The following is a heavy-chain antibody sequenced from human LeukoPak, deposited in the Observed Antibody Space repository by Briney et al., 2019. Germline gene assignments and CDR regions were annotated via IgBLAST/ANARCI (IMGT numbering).Heavy chain of an antibody. V-gene: IGHV4-59*01. CDR3: ARDPGWWGYFDY. Sequence: KSSETLSLTCTVSGGSISSYYWSWIRQPPGKGLEWIGYIYYSGSTNYTPSLKSRVTISVDTSKNQFSLKLSSVTAADTAVYYCARDPGWWGYFDYWGQGTLVTVSS. D-gene: IGHD2-8*02. J-gene: IGHJ4*02. CDR1: GGSISSYY. CDR2: IYYSGST.